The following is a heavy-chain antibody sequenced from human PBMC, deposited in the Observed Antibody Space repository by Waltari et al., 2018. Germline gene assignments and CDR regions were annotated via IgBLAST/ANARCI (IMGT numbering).Heavy chain of an antibody. CDR3: ATEMYYYDVSGYYAFDF. CDR1: GYTLNEVS. V-gene: IGHV1-24*01. Sequence: QVQLVQSGAEVKKPGASVKVSCKVSGYTLNEVSMHWVRQAPGKGLEWMGGVDPEDVETIYAQKFQGRVTMTEDTRTDTAYMELSSLRSEDTAVYYCATEMYYYDVSGYYAFDFWGQGTLVTVSS. D-gene: IGHD3-22*01. CDR2: VDPEDVET. J-gene: IGHJ4*02.